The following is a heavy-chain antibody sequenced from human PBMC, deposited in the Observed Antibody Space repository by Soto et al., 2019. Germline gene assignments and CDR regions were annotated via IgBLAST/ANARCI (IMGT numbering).Heavy chain of an antibody. D-gene: IGHD3-10*01. CDR2: ISSSSSYI. CDR3: AREEGDQEGYYMDV. CDR1: GFTFSSYS. J-gene: IGHJ6*03. Sequence: GGSLRLSCAASGFTFSSYSMNWVRQAPGKGLEWVSSISSSSSYIYYADSVKGRFTISRDNAKNSLYLQMNSLRAEDTAVYYCAREEGDQEGYYMDVWGKGTTVTVSS. V-gene: IGHV3-21*01.